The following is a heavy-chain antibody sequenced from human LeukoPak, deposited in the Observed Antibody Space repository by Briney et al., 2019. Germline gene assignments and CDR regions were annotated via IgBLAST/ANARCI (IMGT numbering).Heavy chain of an antibody. D-gene: IGHD2-2*01. CDR2: IKQDGSEK. CDR3: AREGGIVVVPAAPRGDAFDI. Sequence: GGSLRLSCAASGFTFSSYWMSWVRQAPGKGLGWVANIKQDGSEKYYVDSVKGRFTISRDNAKNSLYLQMNSLRAEDTAVYYCAREGGIVVVPAAPRGDAFDIWGQGTMVTVSS. J-gene: IGHJ3*02. V-gene: IGHV3-7*01. CDR1: GFTFSSYW.